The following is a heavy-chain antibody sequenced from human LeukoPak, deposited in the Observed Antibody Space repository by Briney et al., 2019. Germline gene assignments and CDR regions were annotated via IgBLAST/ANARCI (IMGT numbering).Heavy chain of an antibody. CDR1: GYTFINHY. Sequence: ASVKVSCKASGYTFINHYIHWVRQAPGQGLEWMGIINPSGGSTSYAQKFQGRVTMTRDTSTSTVYMELSSLRSEDTAVYYCARETPHCSSTSCYSNFDYWGQGTLVTVSS. CDR3: ARETPHCSSTSCYSNFDY. V-gene: IGHV1-46*01. CDR2: INPSGGST. J-gene: IGHJ4*02. D-gene: IGHD2-2*02.